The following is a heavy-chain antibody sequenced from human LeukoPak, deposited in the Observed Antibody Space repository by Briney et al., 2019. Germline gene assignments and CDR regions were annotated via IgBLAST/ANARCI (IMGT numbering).Heavy chain of an antibody. J-gene: IGHJ4*02. CDR3: TREWVRPGYSSSL. D-gene: IGHD6-13*01. V-gene: IGHV3-73*01. CDR2: IRSKANSYAT. Sequence: PGGSLRLSCAASGFTLSGSAMNWVRQAPGKGMGWGGGIRSKANSYATAYAASGKGRFTISRDDLKNTAYLQMTSLKTEDTAVYYCTREWVRPGYSSSLWGQGTLVTVSS. CDR1: GFTLSGSA.